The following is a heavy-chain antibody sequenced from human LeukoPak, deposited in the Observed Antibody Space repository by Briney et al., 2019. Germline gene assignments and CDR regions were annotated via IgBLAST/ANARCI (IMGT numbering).Heavy chain of an antibody. Sequence: ASVKVSCKASGYTFTSYGISWVRQAPGQGLEWMGWISAYNGNTNYAQKFQGRVTMTEDTSTDTAYMELSSLRSEDTAVYYCATWMGLMVRASAYFDYWGQGTLVTVSS. D-gene: IGHD3-10*01. CDR3: ATWMGLMVRASAYFDY. CDR1: GYTFTSYG. V-gene: IGHV1-18*01. J-gene: IGHJ4*02. CDR2: ISAYNGNT.